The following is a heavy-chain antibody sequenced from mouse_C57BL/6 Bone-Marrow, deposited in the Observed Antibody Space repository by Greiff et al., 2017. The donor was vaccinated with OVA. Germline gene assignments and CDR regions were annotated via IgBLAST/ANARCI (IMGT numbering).Heavy chain of an antibody. CDR1: GFSLTSYA. J-gene: IGHJ1*03. D-gene: IGHD1-1*01. Sequence: VKVVESGPGLVAPSQSLSITCTVSGFSLTSYAISWVRQPPGKGLEWLGVIWTGGGTNYNSALKSRLSISKDNSKSQVFLKMNSLQTDDTARYYCARKRGGLLLRGWYFDVWGTGTTVTVSS. CDR2: IWTGGGT. V-gene: IGHV2-9-1*01. CDR3: ARKRGGLLLRGWYFDV.